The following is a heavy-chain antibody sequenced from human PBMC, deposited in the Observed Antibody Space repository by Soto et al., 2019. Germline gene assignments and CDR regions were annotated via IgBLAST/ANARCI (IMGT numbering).Heavy chain of an antibody. CDR2: IWYDGSNK. CDR3: ARVATGDYDILTVYHSHYYGMDV. J-gene: IGHJ6*02. CDR1: GFTFSSYG. V-gene: IGHV3-33*01. Sequence: QVQLVESGGGVVQPGRSLRLSCAASGFTFSSYGMHWVRQAPGKGLEWVAVIWYDGSNKYYADSVKGRFTISRDNSKNTLYLQMNSLRAEDTAVYYCARVATGDYDILTVYHSHYYGMDVWGQGTTVTVSS. D-gene: IGHD3-9*01.